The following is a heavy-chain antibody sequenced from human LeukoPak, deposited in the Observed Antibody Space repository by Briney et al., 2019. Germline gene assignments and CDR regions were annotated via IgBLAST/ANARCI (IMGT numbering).Heavy chain of an antibody. CDR3: ARDLYGGNSFDY. Sequence: PGGSLRLSRAASGFTFSSYSMNWVRQAPGEGLEWVSSISSSSSYIYYADSVKGRFTISRDNAKNSLYLQMNSLRAEDTAVYYCARDLYGGNSFDYWGQGTLVTVSS. V-gene: IGHV3-21*01. CDR1: GFTFSSYS. CDR2: ISSSSSYI. J-gene: IGHJ4*02. D-gene: IGHD4-23*01.